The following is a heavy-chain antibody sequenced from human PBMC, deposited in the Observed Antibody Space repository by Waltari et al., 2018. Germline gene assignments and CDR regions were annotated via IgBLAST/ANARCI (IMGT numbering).Heavy chain of an antibody. CDR1: GLMSRWYS. D-gene: IGHD3-16*01. V-gene: IGHV3-48*02. Sequence: VQLVESGGAFVQPGDSLRLSCERFGLMSRWYSVNWGRQAPGTGPELLAYIRDKASTISYAFSLKGRFTISRDNAEKSLFLQMNSLRDEDTAVYYCARDHDWAFDHWGPGTLVTVSS. CDR3: ARDHDWAFDH. CDR2: IRDKASTI. J-gene: IGHJ4*02.